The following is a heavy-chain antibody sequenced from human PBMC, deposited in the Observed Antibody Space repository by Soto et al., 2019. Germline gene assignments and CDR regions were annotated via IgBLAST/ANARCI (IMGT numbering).Heavy chain of an antibody. CDR2: ISGDGGST. J-gene: IGHJ4*02. CDR3: AKLVTIAAAGKVDY. V-gene: IGHV3-11*01. Sequence: GGSLRLSCAASGFTFRDYYMTWIRQAPGKGLEWVSYISGDGGSTSYADSVKGRFTVSRDNARSSLFLQMNSLRAEDTAFYYCAKLVTIAAAGKVDYWGRGALVTVSS. D-gene: IGHD6-13*01. CDR1: GFTFRDYY.